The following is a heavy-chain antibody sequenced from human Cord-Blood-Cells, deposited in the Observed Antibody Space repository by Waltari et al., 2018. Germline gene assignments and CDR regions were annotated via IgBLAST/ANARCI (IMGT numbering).Heavy chain of an antibody. D-gene: IGHD5-12*01. CDR3: ARIVGDGYNDY. Sequence: QVTLRESGPALVKPTQTLTLTCTFSGFSLSTSGMCVSWIRQPPGKALEWLARIDWDDDKYYSKSLKTRLTISKDNSNNQVVLTMTNMDPVDTATYYCARIVGDGYNDYWGQGPLVTVSS. V-gene: IGHV2-70*15. CDR1: GFSLSTSGMC. J-gene: IGHJ4*02. CDR2: IDWDDDK.